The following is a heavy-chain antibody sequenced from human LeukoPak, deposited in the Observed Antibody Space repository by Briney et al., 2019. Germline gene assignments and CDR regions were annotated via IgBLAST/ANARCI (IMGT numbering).Heavy chain of an antibody. CDR1: GFTFSTYS. Sequence: PGGSLRLSCAASGFTFSTYSMNWVRQAPGKGLEWVSSISSSSSYIYYADSVQGRFTISRDNARNSLYLQMNSLRAEDTAVYYCARSPNYKGYFDYWGQGTLVTVSS. D-gene: IGHD3-10*01. J-gene: IGHJ4*02. CDR3: ARSPNYKGYFDY. V-gene: IGHV3-21*01. CDR2: ISSSSSYI.